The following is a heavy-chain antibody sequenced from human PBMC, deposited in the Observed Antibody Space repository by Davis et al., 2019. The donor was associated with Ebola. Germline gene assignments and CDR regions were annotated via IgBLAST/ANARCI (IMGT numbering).Heavy chain of an antibody. CDR3: ASRVGVFWSGYRSYYGMDV. CDR2: INPSGGST. V-gene: IGHV1-46*01. D-gene: IGHD3-3*01. J-gene: IGHJ6*02. CDR1: GYTFTSYY. Sequence: ASVKVSCKASGYTFTSYYMHWVRQAPGQGLEWMGIINPSGGSTSYAQKFQGRVTMTRDTSTSTVYMELSSLRSEDTAVYYCASRVGVFWSGYRSYYGMDVWGQGTTVTVSS.